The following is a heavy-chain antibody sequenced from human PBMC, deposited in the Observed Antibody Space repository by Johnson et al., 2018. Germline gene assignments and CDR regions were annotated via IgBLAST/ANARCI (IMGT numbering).Heavy chain of an antibody. D-gene: IGHD3-22*01. CDR1: GGTFSSYA. J-gene: IGHJ1*01. Sequence: QVQLVESGAEVKKPRSSVKVSCKASGGTFSSYAISWVRQAPGHGLEWMGGIIPIFGTATYAQTFQGRVTITADESTSTAYMELSSLRSEDPAVYYCAGTYYYDSSGYPAYFQHWGQGTLVTVSS. CDR2: IIPIFGTA. CDR3: AGTYYYDSSGYPAYFQH. V-gene: IGHV1-69*01.